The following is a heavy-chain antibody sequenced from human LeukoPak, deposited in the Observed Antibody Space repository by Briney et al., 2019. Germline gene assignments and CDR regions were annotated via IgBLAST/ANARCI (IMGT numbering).Heavy chain of an antibody. J-gene: IGHJ4*02. D-gene: IGHD2-15*01. Sequence: PGGSLRLSCAASGFTFSSYGMHWVRQAPGKGLEWVAFIRYDGSNKYYADSVKGRFTISRDNSRNTLYLQMNSLRAEDTAVYYCARGQDIVVVVAATESFDYWGQGTLVTVSS. CDR3: ARGQDIVVVVAATESFDY. V-gene: IGHV3-30*02. CDR1: GFTFSSYG. CDR2: IRYDGSNK.